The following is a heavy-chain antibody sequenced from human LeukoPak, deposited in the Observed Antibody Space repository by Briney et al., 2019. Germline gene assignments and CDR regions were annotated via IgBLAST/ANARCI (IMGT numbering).Heavy chain of an antibody. D-gene: IGHD4-23*01. J-gene: IGHJ3*02. Sequence: GGSLRLSCLASGFTFRSLGMHWVRQAPGTGLEWVALISCDGSNKNYADSVKGRFTISRDNSKNILYLQMNSLRVEDTAVYFCARGYGGNSAAFDIWGQGTMVTVSS. CDR3: ARGYGGNSAAFDI. CDR1: GFTFRSLG. CDR2: ISCDGSNK. V-gene: IGHV3-30*03.